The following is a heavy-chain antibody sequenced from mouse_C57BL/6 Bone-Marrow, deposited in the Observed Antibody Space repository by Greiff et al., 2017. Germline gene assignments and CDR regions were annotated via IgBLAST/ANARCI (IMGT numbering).Heavy chain of an antibody. V-gene: IGHV2-9-1*01. CDR3: ATYSNYPAWFAY. CDR1: GFSLTSYA. Sequence: VQLQESGPGLVAPSQSLSITCTVSGFSLTSYAISWVRQPPGKGLEWLGVIWTGGGTNYNSALNSRLSISKDNSKSQVFLKMNSLQTDDTARYYCATYSNYPAWFAYWGQGTLVTVSA. CDR2: IWTGGGT. J-gene: IGHJ3*01. D-gene: IGHD2-5*01.